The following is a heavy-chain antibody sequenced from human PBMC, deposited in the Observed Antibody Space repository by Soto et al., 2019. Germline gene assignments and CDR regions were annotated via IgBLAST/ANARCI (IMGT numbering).Heavy chain of an antibody. J-gene: IGHJ4*02. D-gene: IGHD5-12*01. V-gene: IGHV1-69*19. CDR2: IIPIFHST. Sequence: QVQLVQSGAEARKPGSSVKISCTVSGDSFSSYTLTWVRQAPGQGLEWMGGIIPIFHSTIYSQRFKGKVTFSANEPTNTAYLQLTNLRFDDTAIYYCARPSGLLGQYSALPEFWGQGTLVSVSS. CDR1: GDSFSSYT. CDR3: ARPSGLLGQYSALPEF.